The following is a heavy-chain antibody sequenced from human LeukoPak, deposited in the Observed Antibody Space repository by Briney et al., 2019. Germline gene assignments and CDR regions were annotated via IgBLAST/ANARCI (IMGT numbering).Heavy chain of an antibody. J-gene: IGHJ6*03. D-gene: IGHD6-13*01. CDR2: INHSGST. CDR3: ARIYYSSSWYYYYYMDV. CDR1: GGSFSGYY. Sequence: PSETLSLTCAVYGGSFSGYYWSWIRQPPGKGLEWIGEINHSGSTNYNPSLKSRVTISVDTSKNQFSLKLSSVTAADTAVYYCARIYYSSSWYYYYYMDVWGKGTTVTVSS. V-gene: IGHV4-34*01.